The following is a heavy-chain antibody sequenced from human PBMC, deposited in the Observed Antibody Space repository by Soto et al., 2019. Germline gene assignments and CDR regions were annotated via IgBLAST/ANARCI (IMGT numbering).Heavy chain of an antibody. D-gene: IGHD3-10*01. V-gene: IGHV1-18*01. CDR1: GYTFTSYG. CDR2: ISAYNGNT. J-gene: IGHJ6*02. Sequence: GASAKVSCKASGYTFTSYGISWVRQAPGQGLEWMGWISAYNGNTNYAQKLQGRDTMTTDTSTSTAYMELRSLRSDDTAVYYCARLAITMVRGVMNTYGMDVWGQGTTVTVSS. CDR3: ARLAITMVRGVMNTYGMDV.